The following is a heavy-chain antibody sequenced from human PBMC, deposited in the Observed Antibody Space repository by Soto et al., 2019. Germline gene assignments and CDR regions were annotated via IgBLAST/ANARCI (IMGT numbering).Heavy chain of an antibody. Sequence: KESGPVLVKPTETLTLTCTVSGFSLSNAGLGVSWIRQPPGKALEWLAHIFSNDEKSYSTSLKSSLTTSKDTSKSQAVLTMTNMEPVDTATYYCASTYSTSWYWFDPWGQGTLVTVSS. CDR3: ASTYSTSWYWFDP. D-gene: IGHD6-13*01. CDR1: GFSLSNAGLG. CDR2: IFSNDEK. J-gene: IGHJ5*02. V-gene: IGHV2-26*04.